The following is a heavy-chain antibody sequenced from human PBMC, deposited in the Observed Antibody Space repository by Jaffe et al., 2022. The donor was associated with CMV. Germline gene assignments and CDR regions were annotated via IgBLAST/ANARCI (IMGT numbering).Heavy chain of an antibody. D-gene: IGHD2-15*01. CDR2: IYTSGST. V-gene: IGHV4-4*07. CDR1: GGSISSYY. Sequence: QVQLQESGPGLVKPSETLSLTCTVSGGSISSYYWSWIRQPAGKGLEWIGRIYTSGSTNYNPSLKSRVTMSVDTSKNQFSLKLSSVTAADTAVYYCAREGRSADCSGGSCYRFDAFDIWGQGTMVTVSS. J-gene: IGHJ3*02. CDR3: AREGRSADCSGGSCYRFDAFDI.